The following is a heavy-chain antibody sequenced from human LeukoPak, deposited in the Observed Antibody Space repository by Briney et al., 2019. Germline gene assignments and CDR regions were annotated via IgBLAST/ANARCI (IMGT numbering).Heavy chain of an antibody. V-gene: IGHV3-30*18. CDR2: ISYDGSNK. CDR1: GFTFSSYG. Sequence: GGSLRPSCAASGFTFSSYGMHWVRQAPGKGLEWVAVISYDGSNKYYADSVKGRFTISRDNSKNTLYLQMNSLRAEDTAVYYCAKDLGYSSSDYGMDVWGQGTTVTVSS. CDR3: AKDLGYSSSDYGMDV. D-gene: IGHD6-13*01. J-gene: IGHJ6*02.